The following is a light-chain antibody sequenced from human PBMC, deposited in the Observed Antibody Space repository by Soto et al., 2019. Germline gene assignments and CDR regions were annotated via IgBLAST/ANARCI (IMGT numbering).Light chain of an antibody. CDR3: LQDYIYPRT. CDR2: AAS. CDR1: QGIRND. Sequence: AVQMTQSPSSLSASVGDRVTITCRASQGIRNDLGWYQQKPGKAPKLLIYAASSLQSGVPSRFTGSGSGTDFTLTISSLQPEDFATYYCLQDYIYPRTFGQGTKVEIK. J-gene: IGKJ1*01. V-gene: IGKV1-6*01.